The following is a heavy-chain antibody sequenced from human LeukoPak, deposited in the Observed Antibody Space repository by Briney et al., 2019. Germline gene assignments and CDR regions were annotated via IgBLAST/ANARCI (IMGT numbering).Heavy chain of an antibody. V-gene: IGHV3-23*01. J-gene: IGHJ4*02. CDR3: AKAPVTSCRGAYCYPFDS. D-gene: IGHD2-21*01. Sequence: GGSLRLSCEASGFIFGNHAMSWVRQAPGKGLEWVSSISGSGGTKYYVDSVKGRFTISRDNSKNTVYLQMNSLKAEDTALYYCAKAPVTSCRGAYCYPFDSWGQGTLVTVSS. CDR2: ISGSGGTK. CDR1: GFIFGNHA.